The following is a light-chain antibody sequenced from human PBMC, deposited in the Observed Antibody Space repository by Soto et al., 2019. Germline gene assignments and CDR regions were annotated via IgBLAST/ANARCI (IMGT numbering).Light chain of an antibody. V-gene: IGLV1-51*01. CDR1: SSNIGGNS. CDR2: DNN. Sequence: QSVLTQPPSVSAAPGQKVTISCSGSSSNIGGNSVSWYQHLPGTAPKLLIYDNNKRPSGIPDRFSGSRSGTSATLGITGLRAGDEGDYYCGGWDSSLSVVVFGGGTQLTVL. CDR3: GGWDSSLSVVV. J-gene: IGLJ3*02.